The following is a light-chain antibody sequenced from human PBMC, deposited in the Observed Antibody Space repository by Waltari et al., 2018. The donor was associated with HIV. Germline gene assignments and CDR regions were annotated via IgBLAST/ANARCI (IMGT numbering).Light chain of an antibody. J-gene: IGKJ5*01. CDR2: GAT. V-gene: IGKV1-39*01. CDR1: QNITHY. Sequence: DTQMAQSPSSLSASIGERVPITCRAMQNITHYLNWYHQRPGNAPRLLIYGATLLQGGVPSRFRVIGSGTFFTLIITSLQPEDFGTYYTQQSFSAPTFGRGTRVDIK. CDR3: QQSFSAPT.